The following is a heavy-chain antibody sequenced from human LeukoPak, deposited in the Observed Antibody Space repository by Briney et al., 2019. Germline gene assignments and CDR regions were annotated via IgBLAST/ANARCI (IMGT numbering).Heavy chain of an antibody. V-gene: IGHV1-18*01. CDR3: ARDFAEGYCSGGSCYEY. CDR1: GYTFTSYG. D-gene: IGHD2-15*01. J-gene: IGHJ4*02. Sequence: GASVKVSCKASGYTFTSYGISWVRQAPGQGLEWMGWISAYNGNTNYAQKLQGRVTMTTDTSTSTAYMGLRSLRSDDTAVYYCARDFAEGYCSGGSCYEYWGQGTLVTVSS. CDR2: ISAYNGNT.